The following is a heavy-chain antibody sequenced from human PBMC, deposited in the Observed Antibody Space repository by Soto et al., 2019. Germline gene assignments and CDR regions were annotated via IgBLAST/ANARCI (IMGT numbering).Heavy chain of an antibody. CDR3: ARGGGSSGV. V-gene: IGHV4-59*01. D-gene: IGHD2-15*01. J-gene: IGHJ4*02. Sequence: TLSLTCTVSGGSMSSYYWDWIRQPPGKRLEWIGNINYSGSTNYNPSLKSRVTISVDTSKNQLSLKLTSVTAADTAVYYCARGGGSSGVWGQGTLVTVS. CDR2: INYSGST. CDR1: GGSMSSYY.